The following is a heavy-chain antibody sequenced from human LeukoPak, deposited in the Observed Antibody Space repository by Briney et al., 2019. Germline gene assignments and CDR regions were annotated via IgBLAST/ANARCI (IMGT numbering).Heavy chain of an antibody. CDR2: INPNSGGT. J-gene: IGHJ4*02. V-gene: IGHV1-2*04. CDR3: ATGRQGTFDY. Sequence: ASVKVSCKASGYTFTGYYMHWVRQAPGQGLEWMGWINPNSGGTNYAQKFQGWVTMTRDTSISTAYMELSSLRSEDTAVYYCATGRQGTFDYWGQGTLVTVSS. D-gene: IGHD1-7*01. CDR1: GYTFTGYY.